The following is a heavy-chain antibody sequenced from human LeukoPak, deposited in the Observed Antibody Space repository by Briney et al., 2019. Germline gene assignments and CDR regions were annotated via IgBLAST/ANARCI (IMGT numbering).Heavy chain of an antibody. V-gene: IGHV4-59*01. J-gene: IGHJ4*02. CDR2: IYYSGST. Sequence: TSETLSLTCTVSGGSISSYYWSWIRQPPGKGLEWIGYIYYSGSTNYNPSLKSRVTISVDTSKNQFSLKLSSVTAADTAVYYCARDSSSWYRYFDYWGQGTLVTVSS. D-gene: IGHD6-13*01. CDR3: ARDSSSWYRYFDY. CDR1: GGSISSYY.